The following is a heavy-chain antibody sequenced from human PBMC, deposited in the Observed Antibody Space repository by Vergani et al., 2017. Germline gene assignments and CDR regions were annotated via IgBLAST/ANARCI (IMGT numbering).Heavy chain of an antibody. Sequence: EVQLVESGGGLVQPGGSLRLSCAASGFTFSSYSMNWVRQAPGKGLEWVSYISSSSSTIYYADSVKGRFTISRDNAKNSLYLQMNSLRAEDTAEYYCARDGIVVVPAAIRYYYYYMDVWGKGTTVTVSS. CDR2: ISSSSSTI. CDR3: ARDGIVVVPAAIRYYYYYMDV. CDR1: GFTFSSYS. V-gene: IGHV3-48*01. D-gene: IGHD2-2*02. J-gene: IGHJ6*03.